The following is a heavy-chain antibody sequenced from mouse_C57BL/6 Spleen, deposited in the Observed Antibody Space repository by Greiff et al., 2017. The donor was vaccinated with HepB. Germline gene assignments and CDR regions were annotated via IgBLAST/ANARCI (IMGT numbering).Heavy chain of an antibody. J-gene: IGHJ3*01. D-gene: IGHD3-2*02. CDR2: IYPGDGDT. CDR3: ASLDSSGSWFAY. CDR1: GYAFSSYW. V-gene: IGHV1-80*01. Sequence: VNLVESGAELVKPGASVKISCKASGYAFSSYWMNWVKQRPGKGLEWIGQIYPGDGDTNYNGKFKGKATLTADKSSSTAYMQLSSLTSEDSAVYFCASLDSSGSWFAYWGQGTLVTVSA.